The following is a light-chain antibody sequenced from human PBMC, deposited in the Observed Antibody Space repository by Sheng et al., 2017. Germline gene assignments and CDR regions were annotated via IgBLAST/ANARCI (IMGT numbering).Light chain of an antibody. Sequence: QSVLTQPPSASGTPGQRVTISCSRSSSNIGSNYVYWYQQLPGTAPKLLIYRNNQRPSGVPDRFSGSKSATSASLAISGLRSEDEADYYCATWDDSLSAWVFGGGTKLTVL. CDR3: ATWDDSLSAWV. V-gene: IGLV1-47*01. CDR1: SSNIGSNY. J-gene: IGLJ3*02. CDR2: RNN.